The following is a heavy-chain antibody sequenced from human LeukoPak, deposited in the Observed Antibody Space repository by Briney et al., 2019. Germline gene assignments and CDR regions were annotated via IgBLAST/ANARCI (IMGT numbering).Heavy chain of an antibody. D-gene: IGHD2-15*01. CDR3: TRVVCFDGRCYTFDY. CDR2: IHYSGST. Sequence: SETLSLTCTVSGGSITSRTYYWGWIRQPPGKGLEWIGSIHYSGSTYYSPSLKSRVTISVDTSKNQFSLMLRSVTAADTAVYYCTRVVCFDGRCYTFDYWGPGTLVIVS. J-gene: IGHJ4*02. V-gene: IGHV4-39*07. CDR1: GGSITSRTYY.